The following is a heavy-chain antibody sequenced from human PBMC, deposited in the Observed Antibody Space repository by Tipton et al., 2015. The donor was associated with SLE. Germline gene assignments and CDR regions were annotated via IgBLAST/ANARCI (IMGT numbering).Heavy chain of an antibody. CDR3: VRAGIRLRYYFDY. V-gene: IGHV3-23*03. J-gene: IGHJ4*02. Sequence: SLRLSCAVSGFTFSSYAMSWVRQAPGKGLQWVSIIFGGGGTTYYADSVKGRFTISRDNSKNTLFLQMNSLRAEDTAVYYCVRAGIRLRYYFDYWGQGTLVTVSS. CDR1: GFTFSSYA. CDR2: IFGGGGTT. D-gene: IGHD1-14*01.